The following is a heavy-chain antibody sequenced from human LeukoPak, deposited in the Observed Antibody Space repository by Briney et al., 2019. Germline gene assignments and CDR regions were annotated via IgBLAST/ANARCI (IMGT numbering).Heavy chain of an antibody. CDR3: ARDEGFCSGGRCHIPGFDY. V-gene: IGHV3-21*01. CDR1: GFKLSSYS. CDR2: ISTSSSYI. J-gene: IGHJ4*02. Sequence: GGSLRLSCAASGFKLSSYSMNWVRQAPGKGLEWVLSISTSSSYIYYADSLKGRFTISRDNAKNSLYLQMNSLRAEDTAVYYCARDEGFCSGGRCHIPGFDYWGQGTLVTVSS. D-gene: IGHD2-15*01.